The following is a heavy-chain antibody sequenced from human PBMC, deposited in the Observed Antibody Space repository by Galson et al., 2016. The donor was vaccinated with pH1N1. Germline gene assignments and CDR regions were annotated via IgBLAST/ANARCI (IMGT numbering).Heavy chain of an antibody. D-gene: IGHD6-13*01. V-gene: IGHV4-4*07. Sequence: LSLTCTVSGGSISSHYWSWIRQPAGKGLEWIGRIYTGGTTNYNPSLKSRVTMSVDTSKKQLSMKLSSATAADTAVYYCARVNSSPPEGNYYMDVWGKGTTVTVSS. J-gene: IGHJ6*03. CDR3: ARVNSSPPEGNYYMDV. CDR2: IYTGGTT. CDR1: GGSISSHY.